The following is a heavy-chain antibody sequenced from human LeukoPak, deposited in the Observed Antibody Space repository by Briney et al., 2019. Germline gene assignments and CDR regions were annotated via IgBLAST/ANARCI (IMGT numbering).Heavy chain of an antibody. V-gene: IGHV4-34*01. CDR1: GGSFSGYY. Sequence: SETLSFTCAVYGGSFSGYYWSWIRQPPGKGLEWIGEINHSGSTNYNPSLKSRVTISVDTSKNQFSLKLSSVTAADTAVYYCARGRPLDPWGQGTLVTVSS. J-gene: IGHJ5*02. CDR3: ARGRPLDP. CDR2: INHSGST.